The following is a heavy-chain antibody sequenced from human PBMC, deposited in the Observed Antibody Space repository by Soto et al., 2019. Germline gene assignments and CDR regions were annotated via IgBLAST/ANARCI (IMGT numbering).Heavy chain of an antibody. J-gene: IGHJ5*02. D-gene: IGHD1-26*01. CDR1: GGSFSGYY. CDR3: ASRPSGSGFDP. CDR2: INHSGST. Sequence: SETLSLTCAVYGGSFSGYYWSWIRQPPGKGLEWIGEINHSGSTNYNPSLKSRVTISVDTSKNQFSLKLSSVTAADTAVYYCASRPSGSGFDPWGQGTLVTVSS. V-gene: IGHV4-34*01.